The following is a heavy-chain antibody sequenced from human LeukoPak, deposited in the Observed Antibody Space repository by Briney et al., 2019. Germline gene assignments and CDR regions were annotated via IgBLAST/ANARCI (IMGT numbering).Heavy chain of an antibody. CDR1: GYTFSDHY. CDR2: INPNSGGT. V-gene: IGHV1-2*06. J-gene: IGHJ4*02. CDR3: ARSYSGSYDFDY. D-gene: IGHD1-26*01. Sequence: ASVKVSCKASGYTFSDHYIHWVRQAPGQGLEWMGRINPNSGGTNYAQKFQGRVTMTRDTSISTAYMELSRLRSDDTAVYYCARSYSGSYDFDYWGQGTLVTVSS.